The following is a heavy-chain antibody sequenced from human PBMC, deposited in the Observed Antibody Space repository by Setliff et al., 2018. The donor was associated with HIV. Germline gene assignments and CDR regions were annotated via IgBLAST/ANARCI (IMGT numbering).Heavy chain of an antibody. CDR2: IGTYNGDT. V-gene: IGHV1-18*01. CDR1: GYTFTSSG. Sequence: ASVKVFCKASGYTFTSSGITWVRQAPGQGLEWMGWIGTYNGDTNYAQKFQGRVTMTTDTSTSTAYMELRSLISDDTAVYYCAREGLWFGDRGYYMDVWGTGTAVTVSS. D-gene: IGHD3-10*01. CDR3: AREGLWFGDRGYYMDV. J-gene: IGHJ6*03.